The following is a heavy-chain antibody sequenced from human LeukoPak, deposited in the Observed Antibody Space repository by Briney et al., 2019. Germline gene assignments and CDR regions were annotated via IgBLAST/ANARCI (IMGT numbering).Heavy chain of an antibody. CDR1: GYTFTSYG. CDR3: AREVLHDSSGPYAFDI. CDR2: ISCYNGNT. J-gene: IGHJ3*02. V-gene: IGHV1-18*01. Sequence: ASVKVSCKASGYTFTSYGISWVRQAPGQGLEWMGWISCYNGNTNYAQKFQGRVTITADESTSTAYMELSSLRSEDTAVYYCAREVLHDSSGPYAFDIWGQGTMVTVSS. D-gene: IGHD3-22*01.